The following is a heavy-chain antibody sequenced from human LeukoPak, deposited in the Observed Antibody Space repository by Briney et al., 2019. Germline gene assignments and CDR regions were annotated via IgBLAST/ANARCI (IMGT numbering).Heavy chain of an antibody. J-gene: IGHJ4*02. Sequence: GGSLRLSCAASGFTFSSYSMNWVRQAPGKGLEWVSYISSSGSTIYYADSVKGRFTVSRDNAKNSLYLQMNSLRAEDTAVYYCARDRMNYYGSGSYTSYFDYWGQGTLVTVSS. CDR2: ISSSGSTI. D-gene: IGHD3-10*01. CDR1: GFTFSSYS. CDR3: ARDRMNYYGSGSYTSYFDY. V-gene: IGHV3-48*04.